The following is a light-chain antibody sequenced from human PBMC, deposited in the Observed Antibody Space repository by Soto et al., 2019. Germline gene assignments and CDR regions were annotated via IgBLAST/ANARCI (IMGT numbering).Light chain of an antibody. Sequence: DIQMTQSPSTLSASIGDRVTITCRDSQKISTWLAWYQQKSGKAPKLLIYKASTLESGFPSRFSGSGSGTDFTLTISSLQPDDLATYYCQQYNVFPITFGQGTRLEIK. J-gene: IGKJ5*01. CDR2: KAS. CDR3: QQYNVFPIT. V-gene: IGKV1-5*03. CDR1: QKISTW.